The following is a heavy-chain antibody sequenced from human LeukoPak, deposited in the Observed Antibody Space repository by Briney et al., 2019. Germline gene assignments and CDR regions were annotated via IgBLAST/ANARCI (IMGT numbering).Heavy chain of an antibody. Sequence: GASVKVSCKASGYTFTSYGISWVRQAPGQGLEWMGWISAYNGNTNYAQKFQGRVTMTRDTSINTAYMELSSLRSDDTAVYYCARGSAMVTTYRGGNWFDPWGQGTLVTVSS. J-gene: IGHJ5*02. CDR2: ISAYNGNT. V-gene: IGHV1-18*01. CDR1: GYTFTSYG. D-gene: IGHD5-18*01. CDR3: ARGSAMVTTYRGGNWFDP.